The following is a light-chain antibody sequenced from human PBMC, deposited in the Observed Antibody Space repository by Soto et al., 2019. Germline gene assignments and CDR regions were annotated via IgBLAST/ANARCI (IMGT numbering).Light chain of an antibody. CDR3: QQNSNLQAT. Sequence: EIVLTQSPATLSLSPGDRATLSCRASQSIGTYVNWFQQKPGQPPRLLIYAASTRVTGIPDRISGSGSGTDFSLTIRSIETEDYAVYYCQQNSNLQATFGQGTKVDIK. V-gene: IGKV3-11*01. J-gene: IGKJ1*01. CDR1: QSIGTY. CDR2: AAS.